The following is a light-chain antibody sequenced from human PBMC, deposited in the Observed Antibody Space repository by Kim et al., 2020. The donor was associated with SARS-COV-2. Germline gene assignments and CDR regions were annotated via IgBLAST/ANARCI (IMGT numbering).Light chain of an antibody. Sequence: QSALTQPASVSGSPGQSITISCTGTTSDVGGYDYVSWYQQHPGKAPKVMIYDVSNRPSGVSNRFSGSKSGNTASLTISGLRPEDEADYYCSSYTTSITWVFGGGTKVTVL. J-gene: IGLJ3*02. V-gene: IGLV2-14*01. CDR1: TSDVGGYDY. CDR2: DVS. CDR3: SSYTTSITWV.